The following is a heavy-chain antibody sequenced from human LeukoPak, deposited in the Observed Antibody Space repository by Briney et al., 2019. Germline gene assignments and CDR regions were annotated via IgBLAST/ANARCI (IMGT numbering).Heavy chain of an antibody. Sequence: SETLSLTCTVSGGSISSYYWSWIRQPAGKGLEWIGRIYTSGSTNYNPSLKSRVTMSVDTSKNQFSLKLSSVTAADTAVYYCARVRQLRYCSSTSCLNHNWFDPWAREPWSPSPQ. CDR2: IYTSGST. CDR3: ARVRQLRYCSSTSCLNHNWFDP. V-gene: IGHV4-4*07. D-gene: IGHD2-2*01. CDR1: GGSISSYY. J-gene: IGHJ5*02.